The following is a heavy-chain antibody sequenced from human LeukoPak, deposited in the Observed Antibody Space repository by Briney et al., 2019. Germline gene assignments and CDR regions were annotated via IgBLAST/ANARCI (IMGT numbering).Heavy chain of an antibody. CDR1: GFTFSSNW. J-gene: IGHJ4*02. Sequence: GSLRLSCAASGFTFSSNWMHWVRRAPGKGLVWVSHINTDGSSTNYADSVKGRFTISRDNAKNTLYVQMNSLRAEDTAVYYCARGGAYNSFDSWGQGTLVTVSS. V-gene: IGHV3-74*01. CDR2: INTDGSST. CDR3: ARGGAYNSFDS. D-gene: IGHD1-26*01.